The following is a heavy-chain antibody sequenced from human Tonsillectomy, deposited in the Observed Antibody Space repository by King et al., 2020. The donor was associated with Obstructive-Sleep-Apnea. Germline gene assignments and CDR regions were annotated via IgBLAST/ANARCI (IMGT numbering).Heavy chain of an antibody. Sequence: VQLVESGGGVVQPGRSLRLSCVASGFTLSDYVIHWVRQAPGKGLEWVAVTSKDGRNRFYADSVKGRFTMYRDNYKNTVYVQMNSVRVDDTAMYFCARDRGLWSAFDYWGQGSLVTVSS. CDR3: ARDRGLWSAFDY. J-gene: IGHJ4*02. D-gene: IGHD2-8*02. CDR1: GFTLSDYV. CDR2: TSKDGRNR. V-gene: IGHV3-30*04.